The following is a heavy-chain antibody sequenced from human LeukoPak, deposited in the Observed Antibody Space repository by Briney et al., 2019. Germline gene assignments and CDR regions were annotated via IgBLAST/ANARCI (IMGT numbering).Heavy chain of an antibody. CDR3: ARDLVERRGDYYYYMDV. J-gene: IGHJ6*03. V-gene: IGHV3-21*01. CDR2: ISSSSSYI. CDR1: GFTFSSYS. D-gene: IGHD1-1*01. Sequence: GGSLRLSCAASGFTFSSYSMNWVRQAPGKGLEWVSSISSSSSYIYYADSVKGRFTISRDNAKNSLYLQMNSLRAEDTAVYYCARDLVERRGDYYYYMDVWGKGTTVTVSS.